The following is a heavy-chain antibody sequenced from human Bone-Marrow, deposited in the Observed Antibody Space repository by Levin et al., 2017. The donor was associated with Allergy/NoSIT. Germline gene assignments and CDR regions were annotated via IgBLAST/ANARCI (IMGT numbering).Heavy chain of an antibody. Sequence: GGSLRLSCAASGFIFSDYYMAWIRQAPGKGLEWVSDISSSSRYTNYADSVKGRFTISRDNAKNSLYLQMNSLRAEDTAFYYCAREYSDTSGYYYIASWGQGTLVTVSS. D-gene: IGHD3-22*01. V-gene: IGHV3-11*05. J-gene: IGHJ4*02. CDR3: AREYSDTSGYYYIAS. CDR2: ISSSSRYT. CDR1: GFIFSDYY.